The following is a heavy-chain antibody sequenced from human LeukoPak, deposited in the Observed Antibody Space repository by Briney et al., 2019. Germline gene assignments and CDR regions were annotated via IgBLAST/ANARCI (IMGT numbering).Heavy chain of an antibody. Sequence: SETLSLTCTVSGGSISSYYRSWIRQPPGKGLEWIGYIYYSGSTNYNPSLKSRVTISVDTSKNQFSLKLSSVTAADTAVYYCARSAWLVLTHDYWGQGTLVTVSS. CDR3: ARSAWLVLTHDY. CDR1: GGSISSYY. V-gene: IGHV4-59*01. D-gene: IGHD6-19*01. J-gene: IGHJ4*02. CDR2: IYYSGST.